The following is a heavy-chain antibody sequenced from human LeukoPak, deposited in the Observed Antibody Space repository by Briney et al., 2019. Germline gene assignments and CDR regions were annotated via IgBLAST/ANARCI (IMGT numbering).Heavy chain of an antibody. V-gene: IGHV3-23*01. Sequence: GGSLRLSCAASGFTLSSYAMSWVRQAPGKGLQWVSGISSSGGSTYYVDSVKGRFTISTDNSKNTSYLQMNSLRAEDTAVYYCARQNSGWFDPWGQGTPVTVSS. CDR1: GFTLSSYA. CDR3: ARQNSGWFDP. CDR2: ISSSGGST. D-gene: IGHD6-25*01. J-gene: IGHJ5*02.